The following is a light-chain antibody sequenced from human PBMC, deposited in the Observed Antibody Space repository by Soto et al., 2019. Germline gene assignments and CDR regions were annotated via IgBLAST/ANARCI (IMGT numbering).Light chain of an antibody. CDR3: QQYGSSPWT. J-gene: IGKJ1*01. CDR2: GAS. Sequence: IVLTQSPGTLALSPGERATLSCRASQSISRSFLAWYQQKPGQVPSLLIYGASNRATGIPDRFSGSGSGTDFTLSISRLEPEDFAVYYCQQYGSSPWTVGRGTRVEIK. CDR1: QSISRSF. V-gene: IGKV3-20*01.